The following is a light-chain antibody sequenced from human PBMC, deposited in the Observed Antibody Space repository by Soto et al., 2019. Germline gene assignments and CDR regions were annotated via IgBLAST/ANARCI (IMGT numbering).Light chain of an antibody. CDR1: QSVSSK. CDR2: DAS. J-gene: IGKJ1*01. V-gene: IGKV3-15*01. Sequence: IAMTQSPATLSVSPWERATLSCRASQSVSSKLAWYQQKPGQAPRLLIYDASTRATGIPARFSGSGSGTEFTLTISSLQPDDFATYYCQQYNTHWTFGQGTKVDIK. CDR3: QQYNTHWT.